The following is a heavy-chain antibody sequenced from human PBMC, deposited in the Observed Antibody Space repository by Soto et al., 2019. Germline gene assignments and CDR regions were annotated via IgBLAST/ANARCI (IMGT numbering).Heavy chain of an antibody. CDR3: ARGGDSISSFYYYYGMDV. Sequence: GGSLTLSCAASGFTFSSYSMNWVRQAPGKGLEWVSSISSSSSYIYYADSVKGRFTISRDNAKNSLYLQMNSLRAEDTAVYYCARGGDSISSFYYYYGMDVWGQETTVTVSS. J-gene: IGHJ6*02. V-gene: IGHV3-21*01. CDR1: GFTFSSYS. CDR2: ISSSSSYI. D-gene: IGHD6-6*01.